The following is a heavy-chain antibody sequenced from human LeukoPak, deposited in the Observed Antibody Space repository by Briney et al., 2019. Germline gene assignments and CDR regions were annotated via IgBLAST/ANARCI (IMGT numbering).Heavy chain of an antibody. D-gene: IGHD5-24*01. V-gene: IGHV4-34*01. CDR2: INHSGST. Sequence: PSETLSLTCAVYGGSFSGYYWSWIRQPPGKGLEWIGEINHSGSTNYNPSLKSRVTISVDTSKNQFSLKLSSVTAADTAVYYCARGYGPDGYPVYWGQGTLVTVSS. J-gene: IGHJ4*02. CDR1: GGSFSGYY. CDR3: ARGYGPDGYPVY.